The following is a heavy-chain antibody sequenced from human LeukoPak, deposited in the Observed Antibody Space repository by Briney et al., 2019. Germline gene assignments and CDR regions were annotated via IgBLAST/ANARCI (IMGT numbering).Heavy chain of an antibody. J-gene: IGHJ6*02. V-gene: IGHV3-23*01. CDR3: AASPDSSSLYYYGMDV. CDR1: GLTFSSYA. Sequence: PGGSLRLSCVASGLTFSSYAMSWVRQAPGKGLEWVSAISSSGGSTYYADSVKGRFTISRDNSKNTLFLQMNSLRAEDTAVYYCAASPDSSSLYYYGMDVWGQGTTVTVFS. CDR2: ISSSGGST. D-gene: IGHD6-13*01.